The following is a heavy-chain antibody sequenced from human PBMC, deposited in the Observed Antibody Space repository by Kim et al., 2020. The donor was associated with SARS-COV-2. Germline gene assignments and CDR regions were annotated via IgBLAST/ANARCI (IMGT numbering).Heavy chain of an antibody. CDR1: GFTFSSYA. CDR2: FYSGCCST. CDR3: AKSYGRSWTYNDY. V-gene: IGHV3-23*03. Sequence: GGSLRLSCAASGFTFSSYAMSWVRQAPGKGLEWVSVFYSGCCSTYYADSVKGRFTISRDNSKNTLYLQMNSLRAEDTAVYYCAKSYGRSWTYNDYWGQGTLVTVSS. J-gene: IGHJ4*02. D-gene: IGHD6-13*01.